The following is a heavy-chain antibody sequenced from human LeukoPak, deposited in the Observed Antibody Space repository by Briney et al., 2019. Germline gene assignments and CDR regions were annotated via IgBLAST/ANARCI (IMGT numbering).Heavy chain of an antibody. V-gene: IGHV1-46*01. CDR2: INPSGGST. CDR1: GYTFTNYY. CDR3: ARRPVIPYYHGFDI. D-gene: IGHD1-26*01. J-gene: IGHJ3*02. Sequence: GASVKVSCKASGYTFTNYYMHWVRQAPGQGLEWMGIINPSGGSTNYAQQFQGRVTMTRDMSTSTVNMELSSLRSDDTAVYYCARRPVIPYYHGFDIWGQGTMVTVSS.